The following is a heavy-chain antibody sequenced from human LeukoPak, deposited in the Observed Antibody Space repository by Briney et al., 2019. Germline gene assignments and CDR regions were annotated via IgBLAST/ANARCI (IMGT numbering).Heavy chain of an antibody. CDR1: GYTFTNYD. V-gene: IGHV1-46*01. Sequence: ASVKVSCKTSGYTFTNYDINWVRQAPGQGLEWMGTINPSGGSRSYAQKFQGRVTITADESTSTAYMELSSLRSEDTAVYYCARGGDGYRKTTYYFDYWGQGTLVTVSS. D-gene: IGHD5-24*01. J-gene: IGHJ4*02. CDR2: INPSGGSR. CDR3: ARGGDGYRKTTYYFDY.